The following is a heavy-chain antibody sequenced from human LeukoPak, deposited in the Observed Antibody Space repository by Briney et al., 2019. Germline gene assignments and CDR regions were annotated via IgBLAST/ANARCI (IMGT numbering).Heavy chain of an antibody. CDR2: IYTSGST. V-gene: IGHV4-4*07. CDR3: ARNYCSSTSCPYCYYMDV. D-gene: IGHD2-2*01. J-gene: IGHJ6*03. CDR1: GGSISSYY. Sequence: PSETLSLTCTVSGGSISSYYWSWIRQPAGKGLEWIGRIYTSGSTNYNPSLKSRVTMSVDTSKNQFSLKLSSVTAADTAVYYCARNYCSSTSCPYCYYMDVWGKGTTVTISS.